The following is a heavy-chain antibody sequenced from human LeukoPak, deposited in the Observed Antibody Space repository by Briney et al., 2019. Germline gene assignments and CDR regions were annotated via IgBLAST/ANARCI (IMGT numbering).Heavy chain of an antibody. Sequence: GGSLRLSCEASGFTFSSYAMSWVRQAPGKGLEWVSAISGSGGSTYYADSVKGRFTISRDNSKNTLYLQMNSLRAEDTAVYYCAKGGYYDSSCYYPAYYFDYWGQGTLVTVSS. CDR1: GFTFSSYA. CDR3: AKGGYYDSSCYYPAYYFDY. CDR2: ISGSGGST. J-gene: IGHJ4*02. V-gene: IGHV3-23*01. D-gene: IGHD3-22*01.